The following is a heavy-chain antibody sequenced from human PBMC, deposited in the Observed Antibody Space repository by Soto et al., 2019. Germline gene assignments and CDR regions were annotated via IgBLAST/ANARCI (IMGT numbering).Heavy chain of an antibody. CDR3: ARGQRFSDSFDP. D-gene: IGHD3-3*01. CDR1: GGAISGYY. J-gene: IGHJ5*02. Sequence: GTLSLTCTVSGGAISGYYWTWIRQSAGKGLEWIGRIYSSGGTKYNPSLQSRVTMSLDTSKNQFSLRLSSVTAADTAVYYCARGQRFSDSFDPWGEGTLVTVSS. V-gene: IGHV4-4*07. CDR2: IYSSGGT.